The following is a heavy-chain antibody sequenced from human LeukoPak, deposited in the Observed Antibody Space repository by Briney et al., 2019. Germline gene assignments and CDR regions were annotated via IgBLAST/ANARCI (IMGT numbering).Heavy chain of an antibody. D-gene: IGHD3-10*01. CDR1: GYTFTSYG. V-gene: IGHV1-18*01. CDR2: ISVYNGNT. Sequence: ASVKVSCKASGYTFTSYGINWVRQAPGQGLEWMGWISVYNGNTNYAQKLQGRVTMTRDTSTSTVYMELSSLRSEDTAVYYCAREQNYYGSGSYDHDAFDIWGQGTMVTVSS. J-gene: IGHJ3*02. CDR3: AREQNYYGSGSYDHDAFDI.